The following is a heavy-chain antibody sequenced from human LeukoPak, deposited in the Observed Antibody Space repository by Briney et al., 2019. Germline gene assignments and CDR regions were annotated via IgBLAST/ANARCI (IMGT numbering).Heavy chain of an antibody. J-gene: IGHJ4*02. Sequence: SETLSLTCTVSGGSISSYYWSWIRQPSGKGLEWIGYIYYSGSTNYNPSLKSRVTISVDTSKNQFSLKLSSVTAADTAVYYCAREGYYYDSSGYYYAFDYWGQGTLVTVSS. CDR1: GGSISSYY. CDR3: AREGYYYDSSGYYYAFDY. V-gene: IGHV4-59*12. D-gene: IGHD3-22*01. CDR2: IYYSGST.